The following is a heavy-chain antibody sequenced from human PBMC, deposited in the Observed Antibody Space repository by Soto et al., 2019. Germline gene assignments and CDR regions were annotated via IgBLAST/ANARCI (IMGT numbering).Heavy chain of an antibody. CDR2: INHNGGT. Sequence: SETLSLTCAVDGGSFSGYYWSWVRQPPGKGLEWIGDINHNGGTNYNPSLKSRVIISVGTSKTQFSLKLSSVTAADTAVYYCAREVGYYSSTRRNLYFDYWGPGTLVTVSS. CDR1: GGSFSGYY. CDR3: AREVGYYSSTRRNLYFDY. D-gene: IGHD2-2*01. J-gene: IGHJ4*02. V-gene: IGHV4-34*01.